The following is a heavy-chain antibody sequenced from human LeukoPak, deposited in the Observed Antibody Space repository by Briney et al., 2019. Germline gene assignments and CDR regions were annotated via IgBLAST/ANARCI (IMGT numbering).Heavy chain of an antibody. Sequence: ASVKVSCKASGYTFTSYGISWVRQAPGQGLEWMGWISAYNGNTNYAQKLQGRVTMTTDTSTSTAYMELRSLRSDDTAVYYCARDELLWFGRWGSVFGYWGQGNLVTASP. V-gene: IGHV1-18*01. CDR1: GYTFTSYG. D-gene: IGHD3-10*01. J-gene: IGHJ4*02. CDR3: ARDELLWFGRWGSVFGY. CDR2: ISAYNGNT.